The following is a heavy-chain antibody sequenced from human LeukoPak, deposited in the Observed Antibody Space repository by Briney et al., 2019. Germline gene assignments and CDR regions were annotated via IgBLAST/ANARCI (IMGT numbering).Heavy chain of an antibody. Sequence: ASVKVSCKASGYTFTSYGISWVRQAPGQGLEWMGWISAYNGNTNYAQKLQGRVTMTTDTSTSTAYMELRSLRSDDTAVYHCARNRALWFGRVRYYYYGMDVWGQGTTVTVSS. V-gene: IGHV1-18*01. J-gene: IGHJ6*02. D-gene: IGHD3-10*01. CDR3: ARNRALWFGRVRYYYYGMDV. CDR1: GYTFTSYG. CDR2: ISAYNGNT.